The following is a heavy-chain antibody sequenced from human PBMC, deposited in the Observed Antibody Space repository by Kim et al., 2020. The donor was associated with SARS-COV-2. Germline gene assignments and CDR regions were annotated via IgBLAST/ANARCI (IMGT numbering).Heavy chain of an antibody. Sequence: GESLKISCKGSGYSFTSYWIGWVRQMPGKGLEWMGIFYPGDSDTRYSPSFQGQVTISADKSISTAYLQWSSLKASDTAMYYCAREGGYSGGWYPGVYYYYGMDVWGQGTTVTVSS. CDR2: FYPGDSDT. D-gene: IGHD6-19*01. CDR3: AREGGYSGGWYPGVYYYYGMDV. J-gene: IGHJ6*02. V-gene: IGHV5-51*01. CDR1: GYSFTSYW.